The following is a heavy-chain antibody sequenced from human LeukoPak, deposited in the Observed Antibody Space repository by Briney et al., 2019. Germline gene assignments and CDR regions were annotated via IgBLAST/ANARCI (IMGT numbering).Heavy chain of an antibody. CDR3: AKGAGMVYSSSSYAFDI. J-gene: IGHJ3*02. Sequence: GGSLRLSCAASGFTFSSYGMHWVRQAPGKGLEWVAVIWYGGSNKYYADSVKGRFTISRDNSKNTLYLQMNSLRAEDTAVYYCAKGAGMVYSSSSYAFDIWGQGTMVTVSS. CDR1: GFTFSSYG. D-gene: IGHD6-6*01. V-gene: IGHV3-30*02. CDR2: IWYGGSNK.